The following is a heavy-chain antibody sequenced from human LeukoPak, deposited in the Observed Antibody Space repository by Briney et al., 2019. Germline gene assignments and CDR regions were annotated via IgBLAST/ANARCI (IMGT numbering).Heavy chain of an antibody. V-gene: IGHV1-2*02. CDR3: ARDQDIVVVPAAMRLYYYYGMDV. J-gene: IGHJ6*02. CDR1: GYTFTGYY. D-gene: IGHD2-2*01. Sequence: ASVKVSCKASGYTFTGYYMHWVRQAPGQGLEWMGWINPNSGGTNYAQKFQGRVTMTRDTSISTAYMELSRLRSDDTAVYYCARDQDIVVVPAAMRLYYYYGMDVWGQGTTVTVSS. CDR2: INPNSGGT.